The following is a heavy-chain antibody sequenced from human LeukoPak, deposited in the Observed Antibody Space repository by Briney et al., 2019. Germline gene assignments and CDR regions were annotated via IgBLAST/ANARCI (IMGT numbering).Heavy chain of an antibody. D-gene: IGHD3-22*01. V-gene: IGHV4-39*07. CDR2: IYYSGST. CDR1: GGSISSSSYY. Sequence: SETLSLTCTVSGGSISSSSYYWGWIRQPPGKGLEWIGSIYYSGSTYYNPSLKSRVTISVDTSKNQFSLKLSSVTAADTAVYYCARGRRMIVKRGPTFDYWGQGTLVTVSS. J-gene: IGHJ4*02. CDR3: ARGRRMIVKRGPTFDY.